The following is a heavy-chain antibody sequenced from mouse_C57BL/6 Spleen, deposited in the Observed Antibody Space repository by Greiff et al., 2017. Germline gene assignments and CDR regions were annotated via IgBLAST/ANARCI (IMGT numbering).Heavy chain of an antibody. J-gene: IGHJ4*01. D-gene: IGHD1-1*01. Sequence: VQLQQSGAELMKPGASVKLSCKATGYTFTGYWIEWVKQRPGHGLEWIGEIVPGSGSTNYNEKFKGKATFTADTSSNTSYMQLSSLTTEDSAIYYCARRLFITTVEDAMDYWGQGTSVTVSS. CDR1: GYTFTGYW. CDR2: IVPGSGST. V-gene: IGHV1-9*01. CDR3: ARRLFITTVEDAMDY.